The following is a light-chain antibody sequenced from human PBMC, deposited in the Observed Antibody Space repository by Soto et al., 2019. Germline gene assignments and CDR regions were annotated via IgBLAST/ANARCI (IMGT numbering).Light chain of an antibody. CDR2: AAS. CDR3: QQYDNRPPRGT. CDR1: QDISNY. J-gene: IGKJ2*02. Sequence: DIQMTQSPSSLSASVGDRVTIPCQASQDISNYLNWYHQKPGKAPKLLIYAASNLETRIPSRFSGSGSWTDFTFTISSLQPDDIAKSYCQQYDNRPPRGTFGQGTKLEI. V-gene: IGKV1-33*01.